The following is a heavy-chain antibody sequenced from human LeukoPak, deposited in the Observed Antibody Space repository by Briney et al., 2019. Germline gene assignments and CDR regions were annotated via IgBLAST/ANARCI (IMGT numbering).Heavy chain of an antibody. CDR2: INHSGST. V-gene: IGHV4-34*01. Sequence: SETLSLTCAVYGGSFSGYYWSWIRQPPGKGLEWIGEINHSGSTNYNPSLKSRVTTSVDTSKNQFSLKLSSVTAADTAVYYCARGGYSGYVHWGQGTLVTASS. J-gene: IGHJ4*02. CDR1: GGSFSGYY. CDR3: ARGGYSGYVH. D-gene: IGHD5-12*01.